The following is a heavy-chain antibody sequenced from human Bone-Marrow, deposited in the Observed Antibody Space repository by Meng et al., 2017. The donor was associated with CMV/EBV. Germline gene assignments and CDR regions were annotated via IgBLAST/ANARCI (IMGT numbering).Heavy chain of an antibody. Sequence: LSLTCAASGFTFSSYWMNWVRQAPGKGLEWVANIKQDGSEKYYVDSVKGRFTISRDNAKNSLYLQMNSLRAEDTAVYYCARESLYDFWSGPKVDVWGQGTTVTVSS. D-gene: IGHD3-3*01. V-gene: IGHV3-7*01. J-gene: IGHJ6*02. CDR2: IKQDGSEK. CDR3: ARESLYDFWSGPKVDV. CDR1: GFTFSSYW.